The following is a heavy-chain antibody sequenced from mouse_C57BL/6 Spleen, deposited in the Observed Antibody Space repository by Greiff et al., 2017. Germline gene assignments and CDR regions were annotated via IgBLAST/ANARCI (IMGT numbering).Heavy chain of an antibody. D-gene: IGHD1-1*01. CDR1: GYAFSSSW. CDR2: IYPGDGDP. CDR3: AIYYYGSTPFDY. J-gene: IGHJ2*01. Sequence: QVQLQQSGPELVKPGASVKISCKASGYAFSSSWMNWVKQRPGKGLEWIGRIYPGDGDPNYNGKFKGKATLTADKSSSPAYMQLSSLTSEDSAVYCCAIYYYGSTPFDYWGQGTTLTVSS. V-gene: IGHV1-82*01.